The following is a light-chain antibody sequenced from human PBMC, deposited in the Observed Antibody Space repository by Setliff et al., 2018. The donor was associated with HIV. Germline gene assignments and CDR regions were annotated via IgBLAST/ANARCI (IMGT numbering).Light chain of an antibody. J-gene: IGLJ2*01. CDR3: CSYAGSYTPVI. V-gene: IGLV2-11*01. CDR1: SSDVGSYNY. Sequence: QSALAQPRSVSGSPGQSVTISCTGTSSDVGSYNYVSWYQQHPGKAPKLMIYDVTKRPSGVPDRFSGSKSGNTASPTISGLQAEDEADYYCCSYAGSYTPVIFGGGTKVTVL. CDR2: DVT.